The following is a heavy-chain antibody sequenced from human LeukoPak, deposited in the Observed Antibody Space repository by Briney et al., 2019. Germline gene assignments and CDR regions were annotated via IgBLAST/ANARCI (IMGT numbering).Heavy chain of an antibody. Sequence: SVKVSCKASGGTFSSYAISWVRQAPGQGLEWMGRIIPILGIANYAQKFQGRVTITADKSTSTAYMELSSLRSDDTAVYYCARVGRWLRAFDIWGQGTVITVSS. CDR1: GGTFSSYA. D-gene: IGHD5-12*01. CDR3: ARVGRWLRAFDI. J-gene: IGHJ3*02. CDR2: IIPILGIA. V-gene: IGHV1-69*04.